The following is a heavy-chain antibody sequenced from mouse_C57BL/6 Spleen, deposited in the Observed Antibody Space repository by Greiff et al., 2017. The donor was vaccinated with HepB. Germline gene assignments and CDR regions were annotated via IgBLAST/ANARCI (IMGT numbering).Heavy chain of an antibody. CDR1: GFTFSSYG. CDR3: ARLANWYYFDY. Sequence: EVQLQESGGDLVKPGGSLKLSCAASGFTFSSYGMSWVRQTPDKRLEWVATISSGGSYTYYPDSVKGRFTISRDNAKNTLYLQMSSLKSEDTAMYYCARLANWYYFDYWGQGTTLTVSS. J-gene: IGHJ2*01. V-gene: IGHV5-6*01. D-gene: IGHD4-1*01. CDR2: ISSGGSYT.